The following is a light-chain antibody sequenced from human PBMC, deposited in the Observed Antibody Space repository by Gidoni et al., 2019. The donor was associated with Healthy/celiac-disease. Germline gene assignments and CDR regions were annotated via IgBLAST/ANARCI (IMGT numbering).Light chain of an antibody. CDR3: QQYNSYPYT. CDR1: PSISSW. V-gene: IGKV1-5*01. J-gene: IGKJ2*01. Sequence: DIKMTPSPSTLSASVGDRVTITCRASPSISSWLAWYQQKPGKAPKLLIYDASSLESGVPARFSGSGSGTEFTLTISSLQPDDFATYYCQQYNSYPYTSGQGTKLEIK. CDR2: DAS.